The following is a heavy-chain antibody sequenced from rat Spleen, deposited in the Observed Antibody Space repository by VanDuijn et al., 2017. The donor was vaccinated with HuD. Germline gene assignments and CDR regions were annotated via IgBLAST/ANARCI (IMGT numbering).Heavy chain of an antibody. D-gene: IGHD1-2*01. CDR3: ARQSSSIPYYWYFDF. J-gene: IGHJ1*01. Sequence: EVQLVESGGGLVQPGRSLKLSCAASGFTFSDYNMAWVRQAPKKGLEWVATISYDGSSTYYRDSVKGRFTIARDNAKSTLDLQMDSLRSEDTATYYCARQSSSIPYYWYFDFWGPGTMVTVSS. CDR1: GFTFSDYN. CDR2: ISYDGSST. V-gene: IGHV5-7*01.